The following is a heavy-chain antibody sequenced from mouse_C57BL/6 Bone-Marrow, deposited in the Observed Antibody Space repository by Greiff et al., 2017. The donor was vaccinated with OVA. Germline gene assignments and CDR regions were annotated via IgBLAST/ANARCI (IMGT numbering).Heavy chain of an antibody. Sequence: VQLQQPGAELVKPGASVKMSCKASGYTFTSYWITWVKQRPGQGLEWIGDIYPGSGSTNYNEKFKSKATLTVDTSSSTAYMQLSSLTSEDSAVYYCARVDYSNFAWFAYWGQGTLVTVSA. CDR2: IYPGSGST. CDR3: ARVDYSNFAWFAY. D-gene: IGHD2-5*01. V-gene: IGHV1-55*01. J-gene: IGHJ3*01. CDR1: GYTFTSYW.